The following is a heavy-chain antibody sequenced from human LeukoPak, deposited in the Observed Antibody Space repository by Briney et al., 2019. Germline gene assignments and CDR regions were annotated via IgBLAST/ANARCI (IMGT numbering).Heavy chain of an antibody. V-gene: IGHV4-39*07. CDR2: IYYSGST. J-gene: IGHJ4*02. CDR3: ARDSLLNYYDSSGYSRPVVSGFDY. Sequence: PSETLSLTCTVSGGSIGSSSYYWGWIRQPPGKGLEWIGSIYYSGSTYYNPSLKSRVTISVDTSKNQFSLKLSSVTAADTAVYYCARDSLLNYYDSSGYSRPVVSGFDYWGQGTLVTVSS. D-gene: IGHD3-22*01. CDR1: GGSIGSSSYY.